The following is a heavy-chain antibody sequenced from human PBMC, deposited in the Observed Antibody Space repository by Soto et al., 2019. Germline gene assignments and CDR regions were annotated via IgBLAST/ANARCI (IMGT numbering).Heavy chain of an antibody. CDR3: ARDGSSTHLYYGLDV. J-gene: IGHJ6*02. D-gene: IGHD1-26*01. V-gene: IGHV3-33*01. Sequence: GGSLRLSCVASGFTFNYYGIHWVRQAPGKGLEWVAVIWYDGTKKDYVDSVQGRFTVSRDNSGNTVHLQMNSLRADDTAIYYCARDGSSTHLYYGLDVWGQGTLVTVSS. CDR2: IWYDGTKK. CDR1: GFTFNYYG.